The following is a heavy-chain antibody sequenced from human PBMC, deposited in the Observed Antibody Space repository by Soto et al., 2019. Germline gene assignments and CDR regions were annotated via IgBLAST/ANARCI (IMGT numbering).Heavy chain of an antibody. CDR2: INSGGTRT. J-gene: IGHJ4*02. CDR1: GFILSNHW. Sequence: EVQLVESGGGLVQPGGSLRLSCAASGFILSNHWMHWVRQAPGRGLEWVSRINSGGTRTTYADAVKGRFTISRDIAKNTLDLQMNGLRAEDTAVYYCARGPNYYDSGFCDYWGQGALVTVSS. V-gene: IGHV3-74*01. CDR3: ARGPNYYDSGFCDY. D-gene: IGHD3-22*01.